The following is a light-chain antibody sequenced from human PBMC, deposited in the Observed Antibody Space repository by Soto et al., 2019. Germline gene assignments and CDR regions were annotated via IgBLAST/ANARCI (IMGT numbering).Light chain of an antibody. J-gene: IGKJ1*01. CDR2: AAS. Sequence: DIQMTQSPSSLSASVGDRVTITCRASQGISNYLAWYQQKPGKVPKLLIYAASTLQSGVPSRFRGNGSGSDFTLTISSVQPEDVATYYCQKYNSAPWTFGQGTKVEIK. CDR3: QKYNSAPWT. V-gene: IGKV1-27*01. CDR1: QGISNY.